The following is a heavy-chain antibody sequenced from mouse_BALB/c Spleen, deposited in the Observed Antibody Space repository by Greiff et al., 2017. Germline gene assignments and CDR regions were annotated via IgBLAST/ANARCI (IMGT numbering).Heavy chain of an antibody. J-gene: IGHJ4*01. CDR2: ISYSGST. V-gene: IGHV3-8*02. D-gene: IGHD1-1*01. CDR1: GDSITSGY. Sequence: VQLKESGPSLVKPSQTLSLTCSVTGDSITSGYWNWIRKFPGNKLEYMGYISYSGSTYYNPSLKSRISITRDTSKNQYYLQLNSVTTEDTATYYCARDYGSSYDYAMDYWGQGTSVTVSS. CDR3: ARDYGSSYDYAMDY.